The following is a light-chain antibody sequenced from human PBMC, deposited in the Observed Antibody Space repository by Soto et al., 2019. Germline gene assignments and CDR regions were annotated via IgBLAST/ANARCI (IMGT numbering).Light chain of an antibody. Sequence: DIQMTQSPSSMSASVGDRVTITCRASQSISAYLNWYQQKPGKAPKLLIYAASSFQSGVPSRFSGSGSGTDFTLTISSLQPEDFATYYCQESYSTPSVTFGPGNKVYIK. J-gene: IGKJ3*01. CDR3: QESYSTPSVT. CDR1: QSISAY. CDR2: AAS. V-gene: IGKV1-39*01.